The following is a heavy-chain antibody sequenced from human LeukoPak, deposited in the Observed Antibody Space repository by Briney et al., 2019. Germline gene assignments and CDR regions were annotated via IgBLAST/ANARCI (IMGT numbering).Heavy chain of an antibody. J-gene: IGHJ3*02. V-gene: IGHV3-23*01. Sequence: GGSLRLSCVASGFTFRISAMTWVRQAPGKGLEWVSCLTGSGVTTYYADSVTGRFTISRDNSKNTLSLHMTSLRVDDTAVYYCAKHTVEETVGWDAFDIWGQGTMGTVSS. CDR2: LTGSGVTT. CDR1: GFTFRISA. D-gene: IGHD3-16*01. CDR3: AKHTVEETVGWDAFDI.